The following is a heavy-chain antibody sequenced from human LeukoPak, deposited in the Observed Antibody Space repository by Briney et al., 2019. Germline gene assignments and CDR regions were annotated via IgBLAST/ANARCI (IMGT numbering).Heavy chain of an antibody. Sequence: SETLSLTCSVSGGSMSTHYWTWIRQPPGKGLEWIGYVYSSGSTYYNPSLKSRVTISLDPSKSQFSLRLNSVAAADTDVYYCARGTDVQWDYWGQGTLVIVSS. CDR2: VYSSGST. CDR3: ARGTDVQWDY. J-gene: IGHJ4*02. V-gene: IGHV4-59*11. CDR1: GGSMSTHY. D-gene: IGHD6-19*01.